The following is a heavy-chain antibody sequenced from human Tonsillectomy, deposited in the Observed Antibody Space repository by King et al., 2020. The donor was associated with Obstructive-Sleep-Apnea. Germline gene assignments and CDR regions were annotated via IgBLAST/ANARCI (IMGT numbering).Heavy chain of an antibody. CDR2: IYYSGST. D-gene: IGHD3-10*01. CDR1: GGSISSSXYY. J-gene: IGHJ4*02. V-gene: IGHV4-39*07. Sequence: QLQESGPGLVKPSETLSLTCTVSGGSISSSXYYWGWIXQPPGKGLEWIGSIYYSGSTYYNPSLKSRVTISVDTSKNQFSLKLSSVTAADTAVYYCAGDSRPGGLLWFGELTKRADYWGQGTLVTVSS. CDR3: AGDSRPGGLLWFGELTKRADY.